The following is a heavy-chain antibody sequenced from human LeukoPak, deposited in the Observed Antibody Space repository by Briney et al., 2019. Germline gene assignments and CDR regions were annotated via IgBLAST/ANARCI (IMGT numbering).Heavy chain of an antibody. CDR2: IYYSGST. Sequence: PSETLSLTCTVSGGSISSYYWSWIRQPPGKGLEWIGYIYYSGSTNYNPSLKSRVTISVDTSKNQFSLKLSSVTAADTAVYYCARVQKWFGESIIFDYWGQGTLVTVSS. CDR3: ARVQKWFGESIIFDY. CDR1: GGSISSYY. J-gene: IGHJ4*02. V-gene: IGHV4-59*01. D-gene: IGHD3-10*01.